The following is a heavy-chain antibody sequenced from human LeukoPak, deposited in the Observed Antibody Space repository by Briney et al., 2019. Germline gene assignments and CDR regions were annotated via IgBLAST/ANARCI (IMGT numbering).Heavy chain of an antibody. CDR3: ARSGAYCSSTSCRAGFYYYYMDV. Sequence: ASVKVSCKASGYTFTSYGISWVRQAPGQGLEWVGWISAYNGNTNYAQKLQGRVTMTTDTSTSTAYMELRSLRSDDTAVYYCARSGAYCSSTSCRAGFYYYYMDVWGKGTTVTVSS. J-gene: IGHJ6*03. CDR1: GYTFTSYG. V-gene: IGHV1-18*01. CDR2: ISAYNGNT. D-gene: IGHD2-2*01.